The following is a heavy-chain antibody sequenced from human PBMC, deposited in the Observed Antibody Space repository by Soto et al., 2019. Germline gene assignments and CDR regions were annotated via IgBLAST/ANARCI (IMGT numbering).Heavy chain of an antibody. J-gene: IGHJ4*02. CDR3: ARLPSRLYCSSTSCYWGYFDY. CDR1: GFTFSSYA. D-gene: IGHD2-2*01. Sequence: GGSLRLSCAASGFTFSSYAMHWVRQAPGKGLEWVAVISYDGSNKYYADSVKGRFTISRDNSKNTLYLQMNSLRAEDTAVYYCARLPSRLYCSSTSCYWGYFDYWGQGTLVTVSS. CDR2: ISYDGSNK. V-gene: IGHV3-30-3*01.